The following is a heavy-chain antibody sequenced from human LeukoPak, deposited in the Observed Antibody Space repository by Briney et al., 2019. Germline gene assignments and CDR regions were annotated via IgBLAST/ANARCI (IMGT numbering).Heavy chain of an antibody. V-gene: IGHV4-39*07. D-gene: IGHD6-19*01. CDR2: IYYSGST. CDR1: GGSISSSSYY. CDR3: AREGAVAGTVDY. Sequence: SETLSLTCTVSGGSISSSSYYWGWIRQPPGKGLEWIGSIYYSGSTYYNPSLKSRVTISVDTSKNQFSLKLSSVTAADTAVYYCAREGAVAGTVDYWGQGTLVTVSS. J-gene: IGHJ4*02.